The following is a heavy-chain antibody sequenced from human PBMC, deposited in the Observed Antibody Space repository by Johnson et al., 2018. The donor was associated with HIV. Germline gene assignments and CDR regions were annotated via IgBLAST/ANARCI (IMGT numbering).Heavy chain of an antibody. CDR2: IGTAGDT. CDR3: ARIAARGAFDI. CDR1: GFTFSSYD. V-gene: IGHV3-13*01. J-gene: IGHJ3*02. D-gene: IGHD6-13*01. Sequence: VQLVESGGGVVQPGGSLRLSCADSGFTFSSYDMHWVRQVTRKGLEWVSAIGTAGDTYYPGSVKGRFTISRENAKDSLYLQMNSLRAGDTAVYYCARIAARGAFDIWGQGTMVTVSS.